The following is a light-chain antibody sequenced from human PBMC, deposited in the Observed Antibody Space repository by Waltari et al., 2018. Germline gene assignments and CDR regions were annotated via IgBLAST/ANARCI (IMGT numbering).Light chain of an antibody. CDR3: QAWDSSTVV. Sequence: SYELPQPPSVSVSPGQAASITCSGDKSGATDASWYQQKPAQSPVVVIYQDSKRPSGIPERFSGSNSGNTATLTISGTQAMDEADYYCQAWDSSTVVFGGGTKLTVL. CDR2: QDS. CDR1: KSGATD. J-gene: IGLJ2*01. V-gene: IGLV3-1*01.